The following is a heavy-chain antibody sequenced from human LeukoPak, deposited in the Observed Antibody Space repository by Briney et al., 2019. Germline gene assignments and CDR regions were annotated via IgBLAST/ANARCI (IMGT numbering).Heavy chain of an antibody. V-gene: IGHV7-4-1*02. CDR3: ASRSTYYYGSGSYYYGMDV. Sequence: ASVKVSCKASGYTFTSYAMNWVRQAPGQGLEWMGWINTNTGNPTYAQGFTGRFVFSLDTSVSTAYLQISSLKAEVTAVYYCASRSTYYYGSGSYYYGMDVWGQGTTVTVSS. CDR2: INTNTGNP. CDR1: GYTFTSYA. D-gene: IGHD3-10*01. J-gene: IGHJ6*02.